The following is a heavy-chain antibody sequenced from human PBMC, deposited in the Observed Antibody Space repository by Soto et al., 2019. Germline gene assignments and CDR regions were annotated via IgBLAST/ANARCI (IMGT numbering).Heavy chain of an antibody. V-gene: IGHV1-69*13. D-gene: IGHD6-13*01. J-gene: IGHJ5*02. CDR1: GGTFSSYA. CDR2: IIPIFGTA. Sequence: GASVKVSCKASGGTFSSYAISWVRQAPGQGLEWMGGIIPIFGTANYAQKFQGRVTITADESTSTAYMELSSLRSEDTAVYYCARDASIAGAFSWFDPWGQGTLVTVSS. CDR3: ARDASIAGAFSWFDP.